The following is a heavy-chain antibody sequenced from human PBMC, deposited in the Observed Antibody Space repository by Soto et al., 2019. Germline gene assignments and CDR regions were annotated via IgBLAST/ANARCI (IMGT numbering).Heavy chain of an antibody. CDR1: GFTFSNYA. J-gene: IGHJ4*02. V-gene: IGHV3-23*01. CDR2: IGGRGTSS. Sequence: HPGGSLRLSXAASGFTFSNYAMSWVRQAPGKGLEWVSGIGGRGTSSYYADSVKGRFAISRDNSYNTLFLQLHSLRAEDTAVYYCAKSRYTDSSGDYYDFWGQGTRVTVS. D-gene: IGHD3-22*01. CDR3: AKSRYTDSSGDYYDF.